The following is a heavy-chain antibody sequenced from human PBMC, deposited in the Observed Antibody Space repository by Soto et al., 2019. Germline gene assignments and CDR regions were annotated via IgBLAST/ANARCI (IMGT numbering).Heavy chain of an antibody. CDR1: GFTFSSYA. CDR3: ARDLFDTYGMDV. J-gene: IGHJ6*02. D-gene: IGHD3-9*01. V-gene: IGHV3-64*01. Sequence: EVQLVESGGGLVQPGGSLRLSCAASGFTFSSYAMHWVRQAPGKGLEYVSAISSNGGSTYYANSVKSRFTISRDNSKNSLYLQMGSLRAEDMAVYYSARDLFDTYGMDVWGQGTTVTVSS. CDR2: ISSNGGST.